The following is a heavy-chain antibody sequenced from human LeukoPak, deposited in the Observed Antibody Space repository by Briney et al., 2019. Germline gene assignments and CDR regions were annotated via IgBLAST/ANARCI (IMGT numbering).Heavy chain of an antibody. J-gene: IGHJ3*02. Sequence: APVKVSCKASGYTFTGYYIHWVRQVPGQGLEWMGWINCNSGATKYAEKFQGRVTMTRDRPMRTAYMELSRLRSDDTAVYFCARKPLDYYETLNACDIWGQGTMVTVSS. V-gene: IGHV1-2*02. CDR3: ARKPLDYYETLNACDI. CDR2: INCNSGAT. CDR1: GYTFTGYY. D-gene: IGHD3-22*01.